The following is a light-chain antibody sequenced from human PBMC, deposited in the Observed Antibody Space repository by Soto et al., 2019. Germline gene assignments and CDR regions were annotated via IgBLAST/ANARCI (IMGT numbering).Light chain of an antibody. V-gene: IGLV2-18*02. Sequence: QSVLTQPPSVSGSPGQSVTISCTGTSTDVAPYNRVSWYQQPPGTAPKLIIYEVNTRPSGVPDRFSGSKSGNTASLTISGLQAEDEADYYCSSYTITSTVVFGGGTKLTVL. CDR2: EVN. CDR1: STDVAPYNR. CDR3: SSYTITSTVV. J-gene: IGLJ2*01.